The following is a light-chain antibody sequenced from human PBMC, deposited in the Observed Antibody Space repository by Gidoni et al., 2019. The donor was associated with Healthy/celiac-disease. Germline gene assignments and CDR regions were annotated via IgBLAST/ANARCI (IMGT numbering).Light chain of an antibody. Sequence: QSALTQPASVSGSPGPSITISCTGTSSDVGGYNYVSWYQQHPGKVPKLMIYDVSNRPSGVSNRFSGSKSGNTASLTISGLQAEDEADYYCSSYTSSSTWVFGGGTKLTVL. CDR2: DVS. CDR3: SSYTSSSTWV. CDR1: SSDVGGYNY. V-gene: IGLV2-14*01. J-gene: IGLJ3*02.